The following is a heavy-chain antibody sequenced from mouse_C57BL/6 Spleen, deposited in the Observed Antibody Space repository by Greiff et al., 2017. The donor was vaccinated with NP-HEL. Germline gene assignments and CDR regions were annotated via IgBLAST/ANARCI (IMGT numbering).Heavy chain of an antibody. CDR3: ARGGDYDPYYFDY. CDR2: IYPRSGNT. V-gene: IGHV1-81*01. J-gene: IGHJ2*01. CDR1: GYTFTSYG. Sequence: VMLVESGAELARPGASVKLSCKASGYTFTSYGISWVKQRTGQGLEWIGEIYPRSGNTYYNEKFKGKATLTADKSSSTAYMELRSLTSEDSAVYFCARGGDYDPYYFDYWGQGTTLTVSS. D-gene: IGHD2-4*01.